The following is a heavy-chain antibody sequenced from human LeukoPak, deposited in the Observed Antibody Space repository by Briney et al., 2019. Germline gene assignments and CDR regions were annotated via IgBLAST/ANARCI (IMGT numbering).Heavy chain of an antibody. Sequence: SETLSLTCAVYGGSLSDYSWNWIRQPPGKGLEWIGEINRSGRTNYNPSLKSPVTISIDTSKNQFSLKLSSVTAADTAVYYCARGGSYYAFDYWGQGTLVTVSS. D-gene: IGHD1-26*01. CDR1: GGSLSDYS. CDR2: INRSGRT. V-gene: IGHV4-34*01. J-gene: IGHJ4*02. CDR3: ARGGSYYAFDY.